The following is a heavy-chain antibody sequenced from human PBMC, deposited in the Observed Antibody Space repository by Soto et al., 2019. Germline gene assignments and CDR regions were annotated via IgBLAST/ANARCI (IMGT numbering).Heavy chain of an antibody. D-gene: IGHD3-3*01. CDR1: GDTFSSYS. J-gene: IGHJ6*02. CDR3: AANSLGSGSQGDV. Sequence: SVKVSCKASGDTFSSYSISWVRQAPGQGLEWMGGIVPIFGTTVYAPRLQGRVTITADGPTSTSYMELSGLRFEDTAIYYCAANSLGSGSQGDVWGQGTTVTVSS. V-gene: IGHV1-69*13. CDR2: IVPIFGTT.